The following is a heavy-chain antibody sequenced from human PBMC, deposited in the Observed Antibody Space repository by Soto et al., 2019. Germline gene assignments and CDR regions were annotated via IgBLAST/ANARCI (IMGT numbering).Heavy chain of an antibody. Sequence: LSLTCAVYGGSFSGYYWSWIRQPPGKGLEWIGEINHSGSTNYNPSLKSRVTISVDTSKNQFSLKLSSVTAADTAVYYCARGLGSGWYGVWFDPWGQGTLVTVSS. CDR2: INHSGST. V-gene: IGHV4-34*01. CDR3: ARGLGSGWYGVWFDP. D-gene: IGHD6-19*01. J-gene: IGHJ5*02. CDR1: GGSFSGYY.